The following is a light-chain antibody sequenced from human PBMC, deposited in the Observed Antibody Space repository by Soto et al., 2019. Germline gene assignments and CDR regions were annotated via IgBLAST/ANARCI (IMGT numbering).Light chain of an antibody. Sequence: QSALTQPASVSGSPGQSITISCTGTSSDIGGFYYVSWYQHHPGKGPKLMIYQVSNRPSGASNRFSGSKSGNTASLTISGLQAEDEADYFCSSYSSSSTFYVFGAGTKVTVL. CDR3: SSYSSSSTFYV. CDR2: QVS. CDR1: SSDIGGFYY. J-gene: IGLJ1*01. V-gene: IGLV2-14*01.